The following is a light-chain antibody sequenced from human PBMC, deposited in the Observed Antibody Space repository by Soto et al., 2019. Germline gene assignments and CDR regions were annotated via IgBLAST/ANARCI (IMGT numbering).Light chain of an antibody. V-gene: IGLV2-14*03. CDR1: RTDGDGHDY. J-gene: IGLJ1*01. Sequence: QSVLTQPASVSGSPGQSIAISCIGVRTDGDGHDYVSWYQQHPGQAPQLIIYDVYNRPSGVSDRFSGSKSGNTASLIISGFQAEEEADYFGTSYTASSPFYVFGAGTKFTV. CDR2: DVY. CDR3: TSYTASSPFYV.